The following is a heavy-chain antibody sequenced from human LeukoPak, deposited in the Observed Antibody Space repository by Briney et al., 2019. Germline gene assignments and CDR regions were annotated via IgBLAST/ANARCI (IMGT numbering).Heavy chain of an antibody. CDR3: ARDQYYYDSSGYGGLYYFDY. CDR2: IYYSGST. CDR1: GGSISSYY. V-gene: IGHV4-59*01. Sequence: SETLSLTRTVSGGSISSYYWSWIRQPPGKGLEWIGYIYYSGSTNYNPSLKSRVTISVDTSKNQFSLKLSSVTAADTAVYYCARDQYYYDSSGYGGLYYFDYWGQGTLVTVSS. J-gene: IGHJ4*02. D-gene: IGHD3-22*01.